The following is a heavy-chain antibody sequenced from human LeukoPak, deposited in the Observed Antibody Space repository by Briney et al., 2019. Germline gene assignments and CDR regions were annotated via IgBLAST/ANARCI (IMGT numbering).Heavy chain of an antibody. CDR2: ISGSGGST. D-gene: IGHD1-26*01. Sequence: GGSLSLSCTASRFTFCSYAMSWVRQAPGKGMEWVSAISGSGGSTYYADSVKGRFTISRDNSKNTLYLQMNSLRAEDTAVYYCAKDNLSYGGSFHFDFWGQGTLVTVSS. CDR1: RFTFCSYA. J-gene: IGHJ4*02. CDR3: AKDNLSYGGSFHFDF. V-gene: IGHV3-23*01.